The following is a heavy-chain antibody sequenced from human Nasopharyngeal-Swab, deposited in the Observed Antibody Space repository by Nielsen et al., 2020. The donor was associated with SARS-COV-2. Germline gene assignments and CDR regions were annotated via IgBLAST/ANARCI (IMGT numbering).Heavy chain of an antibody. V-gene: IGHV1-46*01. CDR2: INPTTRNT. J-gene: IGHJ4*02. D-gene: IGHD3-22*01. CDR1: GYTFTDYY. Sequence: ASVKVSCKASGYTFTDYYMHWVRQAPGQGLEWVGVINPTTRNTRFAQKFQGRVTLTRDTFTSTVFMELSSLRSEDTAVYYCVSPGDFFYDSSAYYLVWGQGTLVTVSS. CDR3: VSPGDFFYDSSAYYLV.